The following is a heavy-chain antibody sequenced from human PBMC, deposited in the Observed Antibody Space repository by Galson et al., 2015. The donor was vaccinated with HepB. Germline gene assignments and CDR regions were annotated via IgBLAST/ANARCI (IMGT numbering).Heavy chain of an antibody. J-gene: IGHJ4*02. V-gene: IGHV6-1*01. CDR1: GDSVAGNSAA. CDR3: ARDSGRYYNFDY. CDR2: TYYRSKWYT. D-gene: IGHD1-26*01. Sequence: CAISGDSVAGNSAAWNWIRQSPSRGLEWLGRTYYRSKWYTDYAVSVKSRIIFNPDTSKNQFSLQLNSVTPEDTAVYYCARDSGRYYNFDYWGQGTLVTVSS.